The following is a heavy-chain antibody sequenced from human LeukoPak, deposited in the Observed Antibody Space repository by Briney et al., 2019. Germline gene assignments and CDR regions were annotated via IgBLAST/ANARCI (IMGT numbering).Heavy chain of an antibody. J-gene: IGHJ4*02. V-gene: IGHV3-30*04. CDR3: ARDDFEQLVPDY. Sequence: GGSLRLSCAASGFTFSSYAMHWVRQAPGKGLEWVAVKSYDGSNKYYADSVKGRFTISRDNSKNTLYLQMNSLRAEDTAVYYCARDDFEQLVPDYWGQGTLVTVSS. D-gene: IGHD6-6*01. CDR2: KSYDGSNK. CDR1: GFTFSSYA.